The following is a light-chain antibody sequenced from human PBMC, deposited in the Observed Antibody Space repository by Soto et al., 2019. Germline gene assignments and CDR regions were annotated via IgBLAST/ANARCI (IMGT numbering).Light chain of an antibody. V-gene: IGLV1-40*01. CDR3: QSYDSSLSGRVV. CDR1: GSNIGAGYD. CDR2: ANS. J-gene: IGLJ2*01. Sequence: QSVLTQPPSVSGAPGQRVTISCTGSGSNIGAGYDVHWYQQLPGTAPKLLIYANSARPSGVPDRFSGSESGTSASLAITGLQAEDEADYYCQSYDSSLSGRVVFGGGTKLTVL.